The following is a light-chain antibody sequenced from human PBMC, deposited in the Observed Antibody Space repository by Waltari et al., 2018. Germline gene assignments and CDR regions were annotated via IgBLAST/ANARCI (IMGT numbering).Light chain of an antibody. Sequence: ELVLPQLPGTLSLPPWETSTLSCRASQTVSSSYLAWYQQKPGQAPSLLIYGASSRATGIPDRFSGSGFGTDFTLTISRLEPEDFAVYYCQQYGSSLTWTFGQGTKVEIK. J-gene: IGKJ1*01. CDR3: QQYGSSLTWT. CDR1: QTVSSSY. CDR2: GAS. V-gene: IGKV3-20*01.